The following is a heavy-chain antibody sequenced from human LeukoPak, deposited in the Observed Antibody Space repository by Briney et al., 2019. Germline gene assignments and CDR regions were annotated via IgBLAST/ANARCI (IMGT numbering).Heavy chain of an antibody. CDR2: INPNSGGT. V-gene: IGHV1-2*02. D-gene: IGHD3-22*01. CDR3: ARVPYDSSGYYRD. Sequence: ASVKVSCKASGYTFTGYYMHWVRQAPGQGLEWMGWINPNSGGTNYAQKFQGRVTMTTDTSTSTVYMELRSLRSDDTAVYYCARVPYDSSGYYRDWGQGTLVTVSS. J-gene: IGHJ4*02. CDR1: GYTFTGYY.